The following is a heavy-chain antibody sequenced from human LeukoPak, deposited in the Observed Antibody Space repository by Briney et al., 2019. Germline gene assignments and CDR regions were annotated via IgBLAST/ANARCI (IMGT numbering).Heavy chain of an antibody. J-gene: IGHJ4*02. CDR1: GFTFSNYA. Sequence: GGSLRLPCAASGFTFSNYAMTWVRQAPGKGLEWVSIIGDSGTTTYYADSVKGRFTISRDNSKNTLYLQMNALTAEDAAVYYCAKRARAYSSDTSGYFFFDHWGQGTLVTVSS. V-gene: IGHV3-23*01. CDR2: IGDSGTTT. CDR3: AKRARAYSSDTSGYFFFDH. D-gene: IGHD3-22*01.